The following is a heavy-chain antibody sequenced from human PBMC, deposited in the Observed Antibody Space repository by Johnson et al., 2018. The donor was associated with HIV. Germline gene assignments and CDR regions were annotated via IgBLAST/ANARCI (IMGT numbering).Heavy chain of an antibody. CDR1: GFTFSSYA. Sequence: QVQLVESGGGVVQPGRSLRLSCAASGFTFSSYAMHWVRQAPGKGLEWVAVISYDGSNKYYADSVKGRFTISRDNSKNPRDLQMNSLRAEDTAVYYCMSRRGSPGARDAFDIWGQGTMLTVSS. V-gene: IGHV3-30*04. D-gene: IGHD5-24*01. CDR3: MSRRGSPGARDAFDI. CDR2: ISYDGSNK. J-gene: IGHJ3*02.